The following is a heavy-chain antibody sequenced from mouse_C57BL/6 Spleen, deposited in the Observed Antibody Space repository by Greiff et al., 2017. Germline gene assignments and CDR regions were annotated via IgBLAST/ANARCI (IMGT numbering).Heavy chain of an antibody. CDR1: GFSLTSYG. Sequence: VQLQQSGPGLVQPSQSLSITCTVSGFSLTSYGVHWVRQSPGKGLEWLGVIWRGGSTDYNAAFMSRLSITKDNSKSQVFFKMNSLQADDTAIYYCAKNSGNYGLYYFDYWGQGTTLTVSS. CDR2: IWRGGST. D-gene: IGHD2-1*01. V-gene: IGHV2-5*01. J-gene: IGHJ2*01. CDR3: AKNSGNYGLYYFDY.